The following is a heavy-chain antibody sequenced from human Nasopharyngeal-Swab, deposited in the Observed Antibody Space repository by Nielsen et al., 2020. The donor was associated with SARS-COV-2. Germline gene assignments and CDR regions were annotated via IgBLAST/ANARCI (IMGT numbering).Heavy chain of an antibody. CDR2: IIPTFGTA. J-gene: IGHJ6*03. V-gene: IGHV1-69*13. CDR1: GGTFSSYA. Sequence: SVKVSCKASGGTFSSYAISWVRQAPGQGLEWMGGIIPTFGTANYAQKFQGRVTITADESTSTAYMELSSLRSEDTAVYYCASNARGYQLLREAGPYYYYYYMDVWGKGTTVTVSS. D-gene: IGHD2-2*01. CDR3: ASNARGYQLLREAGPYYYYYYMDV.